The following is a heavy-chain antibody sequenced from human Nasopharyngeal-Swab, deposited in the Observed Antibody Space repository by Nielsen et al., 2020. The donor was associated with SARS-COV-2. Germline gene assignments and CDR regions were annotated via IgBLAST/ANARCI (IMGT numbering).Heavy chain of an antibody. D-gene: IGHD5-24*01. V-gene: IGHV3-53*01. CDR1: GFTFSGYW. CDR3: ARVLDGYNGFDY. J-gene: IGHJ4*02. Sequence: GESLKISCAASGFTFSGYWMSWVRQAPGKGLEWVSIIYPGGSTYYADSVKGRFTISRDSSRNTLYLQMNSLTAEDTAVYYCARVLDGYNGFDYWGQGTLVTVPS. CDR2: IYPGGST.